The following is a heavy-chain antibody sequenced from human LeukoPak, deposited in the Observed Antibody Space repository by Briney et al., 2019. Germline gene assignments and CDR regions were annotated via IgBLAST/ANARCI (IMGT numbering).Heavy chain of an antibody. V-gene: IGHV4-31*03. Sequence: EPSQTLSLTCTVSGVSISSGGYYWSWIRQHPGKGLEWIVYIYYSGSTYYNPSLKSRVTISVDTSKNQFSLKLSSVTAADTAVYYCARARLGYCTNGVCYGLDYWGQGTLVTVSS. J-gene: IGHJ4*02. CDR1: GVSISSGGYY. CDR3: ARARLGYCTNGVCYGLDY. CDR2: IYYSGST. D-gene: IGHD2-8*01.